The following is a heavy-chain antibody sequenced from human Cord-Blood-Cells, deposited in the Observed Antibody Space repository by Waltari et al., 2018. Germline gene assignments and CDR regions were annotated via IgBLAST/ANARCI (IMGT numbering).Heavy chain of an antibody. V-gene: IGHV3-23*01. Sequence: EVQLLESGGGLVQPGGSLRLSCAASGFTFSSYAMSWVRQAPGKGLEWVSAISGSGGSTNDAESVKGRFTTSRDNPKTTLYLQMNSLRAEDTAVYYCAKEGALGISWYFDLWGRGTLVTVSS. CDR2: ISGSGGST. CDR1: GFTFSSYA. CDR3: AKEGALGISWYFDL. D-gene: IGHD7-27*01. J-gene: IGHJ2*01.